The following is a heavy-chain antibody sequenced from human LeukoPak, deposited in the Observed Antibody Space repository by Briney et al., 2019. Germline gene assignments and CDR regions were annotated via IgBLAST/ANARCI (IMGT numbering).Heavy chain of an antibody. J-gene: IGHJ4*02. Sequence: GGSLRLSCAASGFTFSSYAMSWVRQAPGKGLEWVSAISGSGGSTYYADSVKGRFTISRDNSKNTLYLQMNSLRAEDTAVYYCAKVKVDTMIVVARYYFDYWGQGTLVTVSS. V-gene: IGHV3-23*01. D-gene: IGHD3-22*01. CDR3: AKVKVDTMIVVARYYFDY. CDR2: ISGSGGST. CDR1: GFTFSSYA.